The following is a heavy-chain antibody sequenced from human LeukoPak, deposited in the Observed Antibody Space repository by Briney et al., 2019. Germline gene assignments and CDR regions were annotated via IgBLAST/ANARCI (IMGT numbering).Heavy chain of an antibody. CDR2: INLSGGT. CDR3: ARAIRNFWFDP. CDR1: GGSFSGYY. V-gene: IGHV4-34*01. D-gene: IGHD4-11*01. Sequence: PSETLSLTCAVYGGSFSGYYWSWIRQPPGKGLEWIGEINLSGGTNYNPSLKSRVTISVDTSKNQFSLKLSSVTAADTAVYYCARAIRNFWFDPWGQGTLVTVSS. J-gene: IGHJ5*02.